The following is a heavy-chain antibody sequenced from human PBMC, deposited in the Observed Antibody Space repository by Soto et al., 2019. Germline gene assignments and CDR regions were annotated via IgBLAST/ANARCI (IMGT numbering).Heavy chain of an antibody. CDR3: ARDAVTIAAAINYYYYGMDV. D-gene: IGHD6-13*01. Sequence: GGSLRLSCAASGFTCSSYAMHWVRQAPGKGLEWVAVISYDGSNKYYADSVKGRFTISRDNSKNTLYLQMNSLRAEDTAVYYCARDAVTIAAAINYYYYGMDVWGQGTTVTVSS. V-gene: IGHV3-30-3*01. J-gene: IGHJ6*02. CDR2: ISYDGSNK. CDR1: GFTCSSYA.